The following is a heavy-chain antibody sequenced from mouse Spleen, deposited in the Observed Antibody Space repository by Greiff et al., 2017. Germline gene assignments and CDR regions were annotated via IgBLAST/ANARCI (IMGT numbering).Heavy chain of an antibody. J-gene: IGHJ4*01. Sequence: EVQVVESGGGLVKRGGSLKLSCAASGFTFSSYAMSWVRQTPEKRLEWVATISSGGGNTYYPDSVKGRFTISRDNAKNTLYLQMSSLKSEDTAMYYCARQIYDGYYFYAMDYWGQGTSVTVSS. D-gene: IGHD2-3*01. CDR1: GFTFSSYA. CDR2: ISSGGGNT. V-gene: IGHV5-9-3*01. CDR3: ARQIYDGYYFYAMDY.